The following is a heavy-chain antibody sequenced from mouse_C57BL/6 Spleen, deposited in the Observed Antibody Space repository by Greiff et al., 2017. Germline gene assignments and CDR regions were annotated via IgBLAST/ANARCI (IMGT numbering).Heavy chain of an antibody. CDR2: IHPNSGST. Sequence: VQLQQPGAELVKPGASVKLSCKASDYTFTSYWMHWVKQRPGQGLEWIGMIHPNSGSTNYNEKFKSKATLTVDKSSSTAYMQLSSLTSEDAAVYYGARGVDYGSSPWFAYGGQGTLVTVSA. CDR1: DYTFTSYW. CDR3: ARGVDYGSSPWFAY. V-gene: IGHV1-64*01. J-gene: IGHJ3*01. D-gene: IGHD1-1*01.